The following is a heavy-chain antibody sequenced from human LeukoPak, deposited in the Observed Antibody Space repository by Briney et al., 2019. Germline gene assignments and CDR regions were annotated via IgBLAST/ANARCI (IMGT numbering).Heavy chain of an antibody. V-gene: IGHV3-7*01. CDR1: GFTFSNYW. CDR3: ASVLEWSFDH. CDR2: IKTDGSEK. D-gene: IGHD3-3*01. J-gene: IGHJ4*02. Sequence: GGSLRLSCEGSGFTFSNYWMGWVSQAPGKGLQWVANIKTDGSEKYYVDSVKGRFTISRDNAKNSLSLQMNSLRAEDTAVYYCASVLEWSFDHWGQGILVTVSS.